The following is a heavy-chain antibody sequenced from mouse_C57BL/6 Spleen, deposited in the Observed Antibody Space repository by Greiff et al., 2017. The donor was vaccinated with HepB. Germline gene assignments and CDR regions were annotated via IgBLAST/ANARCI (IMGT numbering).Heavy chain of an antibody. V-gene: IGHV3-6*01. CDR2: ISYDGSN. Sequence: DVQLQESGPGLVKPSQSLSLTCSVTGYSITSGYYWNWIRQFPGNKLEWMGYISYDGSNNYNPSLKNRISITRDTSKNQFFLKLNSVTTEDTATYYCARGRYLPAYWGQGTLVTVSA. CDR1: GYSITSGYY. J-gene: IGHJ3*01. D-gene: IGHD1-1*01. CDR3: ARGRYLPAY.